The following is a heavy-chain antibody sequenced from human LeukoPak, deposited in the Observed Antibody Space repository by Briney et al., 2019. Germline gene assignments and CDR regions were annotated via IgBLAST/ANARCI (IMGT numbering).Heavy chain of an antibody. V-gene: IGHV3-73*01. CDR1: GFTFSGSA. Sequence: GGSLRLSCAATGFTFSGSAMHWVRQASGKGLEWVGRIRSKANSYATAYAASVKGRFTISRDDSKNTAYLQMNSLKTEDTAVYYCTRHSRSYLGFDYWGQGTLVTVSS. J-gene: IGHJ4*02. D-gene: IGHD1-26*01. CDR2: IRSKANSYAT. CDR3: TRHSRSYLGFDY.